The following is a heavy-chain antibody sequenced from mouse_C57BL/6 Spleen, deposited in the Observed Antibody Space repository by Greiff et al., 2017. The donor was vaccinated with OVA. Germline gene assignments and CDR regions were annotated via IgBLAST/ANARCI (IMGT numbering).Heavy chain of an antibody. CDR3: ARGWYYGSSHGYFDY. J-gene: IGHJ2*01. D-gene: IGHD1-1*01. CDR2: IDPSDSYT. CDR1: GYTFTSYW. V-gene: IGHV1-69*01. Sequence: QVNVKQPGAELVMPGASVKLSCKASGYTFTSYWMPWVKQRPGQGLEWIGEIDPSDSYTNYNQKFKGKSTLTVDNSSSTAYMQLISLTSEDSAVYYCARGWYYGSSHGYFDYWGQGTTLTVSS.